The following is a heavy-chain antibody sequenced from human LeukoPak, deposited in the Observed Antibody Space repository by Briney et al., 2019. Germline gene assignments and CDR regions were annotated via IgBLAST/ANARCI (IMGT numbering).Heavy chain of an antibody. V-gene: IGHV1-2*02. J-gene: IGHJ6*03. CDR3: ARDFRNPMIDYYYYYMDV. Sequence: AASVKVSCKASGYTFTGYYMHWVRQAPGQGLEWMGWINPNSGGTNYAQKFQGRATMTRDTSISTAYMELSRLRSDDTAVYYCARDFRNPMIDYYYYYMDVWGKGTTVTVSS. CDR1: GYTFTGYY. CDR2: INPNSGGT. D-gene: IGHD3-22*01.